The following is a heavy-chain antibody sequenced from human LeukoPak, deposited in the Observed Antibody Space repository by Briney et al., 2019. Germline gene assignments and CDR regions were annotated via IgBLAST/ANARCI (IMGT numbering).Heavy chain of an antibody. CDR1: GFTFSSYG. CDR2: IRYDGSNK. Sequence: GGSLRLSCAASGFTFSSYGMHWVRQAPGKGLEWMAFIRYDGSNKYYADSVKGRFTISRDNSKNTLYLQMNSLRAEDTAVYYCAKDMADSSGYSFDYWGQGTLVTVSS. D-gene: IGHD3-22*01. J-gene: IGHJ4*02. CDR3: AKDMADSSGYSFDY. V-gene: IGHV3-30*02.